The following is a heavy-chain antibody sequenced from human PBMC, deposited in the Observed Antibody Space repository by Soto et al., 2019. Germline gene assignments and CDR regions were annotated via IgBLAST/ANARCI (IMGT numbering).Heavy chain of an antibody. CDR1: GGTFSSYA. J-gene: IGHJ6*02. CDR3: ARAPAQVRYYGSGTYYYYGMDV. V-gene: IGHV1-69*01. D-gene: IGHD3-10*01. Sequence: QVQLVQSGAEVKKPGSSVKVSCKASGGTFSSYAISWVRQAPGQGLEWMGGIIPIFGTANYAQKFQGRVTITADDSTSTAYMELSSLRSEDTAVYYCARAPAQVRYYGSGTYYYYGMDVWGQGTTVTVSS. CDR2: IIPIFGTA.